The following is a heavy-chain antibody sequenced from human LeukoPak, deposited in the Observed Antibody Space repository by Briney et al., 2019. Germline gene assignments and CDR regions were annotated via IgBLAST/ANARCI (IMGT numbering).Heavy chain of an antibody. J-gene: IGHJ4*02. CDR3: ARDAVEWDPNGNFDY. D-gene: IGHD1-26*01. V-gene: IGHV7-4-1*02. CDR2: INTNTGNP. Sequence: REASVTVSCKASGYTFTSYGISWVRQAPGQGLEWMGWINTNTGNPTYAQGFTGRFVFSLDTSVSTAYLQISSLKDEDTAVYYCARDAVEWDPNGNFDYWGQGTLVTVSS. CDR1: GYTFTSYG.